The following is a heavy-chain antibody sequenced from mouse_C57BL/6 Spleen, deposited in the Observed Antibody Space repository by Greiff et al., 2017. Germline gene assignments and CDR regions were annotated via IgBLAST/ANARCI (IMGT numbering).Heavy chain of an antibody. CDR1: GFTFSSYA. Sequence: EVMLVESGGGLVKPGGSLKLSCAASGFTFSSYAMSWVRQTPEKRLEWVATISDGGSYTYYPDNVKGRFTISRDNAKNNLYLQMSHLKSEDTAMYYCARDLDDYYAMDYWGQGTSVTVSS. J-gene: IGHJ4*01. CDR2: ISDGGSYT. V-gene: IGHV5-4*01. CDR3: ARDLDDYYAMDY.